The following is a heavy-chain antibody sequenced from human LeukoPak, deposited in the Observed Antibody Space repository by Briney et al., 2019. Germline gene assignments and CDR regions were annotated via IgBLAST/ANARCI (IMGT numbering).Heavy chain of an antibody. CDR1: GFRFSSYA. Sequence: GGSLRLSCAASGFRFSSYAMSWVRQAPGKGLEWVSAISGSGVSTYYADSVKGRFTVSRDNSKNALYLQMSSLRAEDTAVYYCAKDERNWNYNLASQTYDWGQGTLVTVSS. J-gene: IGHJ4*02. D-gene: IGHD1-7*01. CDR2: ISGSGVST. CDR3: AKDERNWNYNLASQTYD. V-gene: IGHV3-23*01.